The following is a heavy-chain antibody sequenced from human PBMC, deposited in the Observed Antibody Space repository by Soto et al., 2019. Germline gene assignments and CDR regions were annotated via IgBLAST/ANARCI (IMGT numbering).Heavy chain of an antibody. CDR2: INYSGST. D-gene: IGHD2-15*01. CDR1: GGSISSYY. CDR3: AREGYCGGGSCYSDY. V-gene: IGHV4-59*01. J-gene: IGHJ4*01. Sequence: QVQLQESGPRLVKPSETLSLTCTVSGGSISSYYWSWIRQPPGKGMVWIGYINYSGSTNYNPSLKSRVTISVDKSKNQFSRWLTSVTAADTAVYYCAREGYCGGGSCYSDYWGRGTLFTVSS.